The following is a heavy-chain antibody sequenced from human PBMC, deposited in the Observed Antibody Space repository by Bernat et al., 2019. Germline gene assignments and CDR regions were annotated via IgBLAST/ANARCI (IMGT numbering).Heavy chain of an antibody. V-gene: IGHV3-49*03. CDR2: IRSKPYGGTT. J-gene: IGHJ4*02. Sequence: EMQLVESGGGLVQPGRSLRLSCIASGFTFGDYAMSWFRQAPGKGLEWVGYIRSKPYGGTTRYAASVQGRFTISRDDSRTIAYLQMSSLKTEDTAVYLCARGAYQHDYWGQGTLVTVSS. CDR3: ARGAYQHDY. CDR1: GFTFGDYA. D-gene: IGHD2-2*01.